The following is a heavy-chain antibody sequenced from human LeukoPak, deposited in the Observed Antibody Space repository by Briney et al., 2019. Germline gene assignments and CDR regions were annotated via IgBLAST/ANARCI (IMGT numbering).Heavy chain of an antibody. D-gene: IGHD6-13*01. J-gene: IGHJ6*03. Sequence: RPGGSLRLSCAASGFTFSSYAMHWVRQAPGKGLEWVAVISYDGSNKYYADSVKGRFTISRDNSKNTLYLQMNSLRAEDTAVYYCARGRYSSSWYDYYYYYYMDVWGKGTTVTVSS. CDR2: ISYDGSNK. V-gene: IGHV3-30*01. CDR3: ARGRYSSSWYDYYYYYYMDV. CDR1: GFTFSSYA.